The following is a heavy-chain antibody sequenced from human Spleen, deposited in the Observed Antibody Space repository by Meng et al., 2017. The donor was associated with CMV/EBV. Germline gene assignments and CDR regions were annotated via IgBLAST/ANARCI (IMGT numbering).Heavy chain of an antibody. CDR2: VSNTGDST. CDR1: GFTFGDYA. D-gene: IGHD1-7*01. CDR3: ARHKLELQDYYYYYGMDV. V-gene: IGHV3-23*01. Sequence: GESLKISCIVSGFTFGDYAMSWVRQAPGKGLEWVSSVSNTGDSTYYAESVKGRFTISRDNAKNSLYLQMNSLRAEDTAVYYCARHKLELQDYYYYYGMDVWGQGTTVTVSS. J-gene: IGHJ6*02.